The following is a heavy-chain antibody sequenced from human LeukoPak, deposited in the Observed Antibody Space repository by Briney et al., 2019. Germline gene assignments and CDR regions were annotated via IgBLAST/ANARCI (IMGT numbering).Heavy chain of an antibody. CDR3: ARATYYDLLSGSKKGWFDP. V-gene: IGHV4-34*01. CDR1: GGSFSDYY. Sequence: SETLSLTCAVYGGSFSDYYWSWIRQPPGKGLKWIGEINDSGTTNYNPSLKRRVTISVDTSKKQFSLKLSSVTAADTAVYYCARATYYDLLSGSKKGWFDPWGQGTLVTVSS. D-gene: IGHD3-3*01. J-gene: IGHJ5*02. CDR2: INDSGTT.